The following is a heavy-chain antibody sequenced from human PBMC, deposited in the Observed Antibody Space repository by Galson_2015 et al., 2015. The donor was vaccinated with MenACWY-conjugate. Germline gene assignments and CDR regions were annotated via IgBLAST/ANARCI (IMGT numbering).Heavy chain of an antibody. D-gene: IGHD1-26*01. J-gene: IGHJ3*02. CDR3: SRGAEAKLIMVGGIGDI. V-gene: IGHV3-74*01. CDR2: IDNDGNRI. Sequence: SLRLSCAASGFTFSNYWMHWVRQGPGKGLEWLSRIDNDGNRITYADSVKGRFTISRDNAKNTRYLQINSVRADDTAMYYCSRGAEAKLIMVGGIGDIWGRATTITVSS. CDR1: GFTFSNYW.